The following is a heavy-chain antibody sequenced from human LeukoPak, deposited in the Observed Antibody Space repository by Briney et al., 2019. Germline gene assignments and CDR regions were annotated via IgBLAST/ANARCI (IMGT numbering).Heavy chain of an antibody. D-gene: IGHD1-26*01. V-gene: IGHV3-23*01. Sequence: GGSLRLSCVASGFTFRTYAMAWVRQAPGKGLEWVSSIGTSFDTYYADSVNGRFTITRDNSKNTLFLQMNSLRAEDTAVYFCAKYGLVGSTRWFDPWGQGNLVTVSS. J-gene: IGHJ5*02. CDR2: IGTSFDT. CDR3: AKYGLVGSTRWFDP. CDR1: GFTFRTYA.